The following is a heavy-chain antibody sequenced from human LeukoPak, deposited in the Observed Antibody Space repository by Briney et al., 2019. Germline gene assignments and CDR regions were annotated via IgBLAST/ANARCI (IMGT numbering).Heavy chain of an antibody. CDR3: ATGRVGATPPFDY. CDR1: GFTFDDYA. D-gene: IGHD1-26*01. V-gene: IGHV3-9*01. J-gene: IGHJ4*02. Sequence: QPGRSLRLSCAASGFTFDDYAMHWVRQAPGKGLEWVSGISWNSGSIGYADSVKGRFTISRDNAKNSLYLQMNSLRAEDTALYYCATGRVGATPPFDYWGRGTLVTVSS. CDR2: ISWNSGSI.